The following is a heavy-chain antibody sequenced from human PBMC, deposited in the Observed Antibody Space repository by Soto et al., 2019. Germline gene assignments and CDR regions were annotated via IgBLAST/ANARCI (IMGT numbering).Heavy chain of an antibody. V-gene: IGHV4-4*02. CDR1: GGSISSSNW. CDR3: ARDREVVGEISLLSFDP. CDR2: IYHSGST. D-gene: IGHD3-16*02. Sequence: PSETLSLTCAVSGGSISSSNWWSWVRQPPGKGLEWIGEIYHSGSTNYNPSLKSRVTISVDKSKNQFSLKLSSVTAADTAVYYCARDREVVGEISLLSFDPWGQGTLVTVSS. J-gene: IGHJ5*02.